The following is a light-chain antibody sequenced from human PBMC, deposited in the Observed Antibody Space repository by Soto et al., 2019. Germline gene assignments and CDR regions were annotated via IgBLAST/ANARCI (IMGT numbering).Light chain of an antibody. J-gene: IGKJ5*01. CDR2: GAS. CDR3: QQYNNWPIT. V-gene: IGKV3-15*01. CDR1: QSVSSD. Sequence: EIVMTQSPVTLSVSPGERATLSCRASQSVSSDLAWYQQKPGQVPKLLIYGASTRATGIPARFSGSGSGTEFTLTISSLQSGDFAVYYCQQYNNWPITFGQGTRLEIK.